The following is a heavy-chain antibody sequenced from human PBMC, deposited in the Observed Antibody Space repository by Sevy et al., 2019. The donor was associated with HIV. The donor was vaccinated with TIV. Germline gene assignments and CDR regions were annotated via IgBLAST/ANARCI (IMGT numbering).Heavy chain of an antibody. V-gene: IGHV3-21*01. CDR3: XXXXXXXXXXXXXXYYFDY. Sequence: GGSLRLSCAASGFTFSSYSMNWVRQAPGKGLEWVSSISSSSSYIYYADSVKGRFTISRDNAKNSLYLQMNSLRAEDXXXXXXXXXXXXXXXXXXXXYYFDYWGQGTLVTVSS. CDR1: GFTFSSYS. CDR2: ISSSSSYI. J-gene: IGHJ4*02.